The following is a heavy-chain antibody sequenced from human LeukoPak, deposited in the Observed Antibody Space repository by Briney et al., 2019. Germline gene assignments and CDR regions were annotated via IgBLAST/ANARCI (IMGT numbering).Heavy chain of an antibody. D-gene: IGHD3-3*01. CDR3: ARRYYDFWSGYGSWLDP. CDR2: IYYSGST. CDR1: GGSISSSSYY. J-gene: IGHJ5*02. V-gene: IGHV4-39*01. Sequence: SETLSLTCTVSGGSISSSSYYWGWIRQPPGKGLEWIGSIYYSGSTYYNPSLKSRVTISVDTSKNQFSLKLSSVTAADTAVYYCARRYYDFWSGYGSWLDPWGQGTLVTVSS.